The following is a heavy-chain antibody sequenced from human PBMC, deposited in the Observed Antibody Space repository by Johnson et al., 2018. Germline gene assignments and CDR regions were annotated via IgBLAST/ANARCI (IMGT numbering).Heavy chain of an antibody. J-gene: IGHJ3*02. CDR2: ISDSGSST. CDR3: AKIGQYYGSGSNI. Sequence: EVQLVETGGGLVQPGGSLRLSCAASGFTFSQHAMTWVRQAPGKGLEWVSTISDSGSSTYYADSVKGRFTISRDNSKNTLYLQMNSLRAEETAVNYCAKIGQYYGSGSNIWGQGTMVSVSS. V-gene: IGHV3-23*04. D-gene: IGHD3-10*01. CDR1: GFTFSQHA.